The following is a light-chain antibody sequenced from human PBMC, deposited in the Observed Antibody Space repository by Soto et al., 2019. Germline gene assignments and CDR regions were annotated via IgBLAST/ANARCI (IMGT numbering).Light chain of an antibody. V-gene: IGKV3-20*01. CDR3: QQYAGSSYN. Sequence: EIVLTQSPGTLSLSPGERATLSCRASQSVSSNYLVWYQQKPGQAPRPLIYGASTRATGMPDRFSGSGSGTDFTLTISRLEPEDFAVYYCQQYAGSSYNFGQGTKLEIK. J-gene: IGKJ2*01. CDR1: QSVSSNY. CDR2: GAS.